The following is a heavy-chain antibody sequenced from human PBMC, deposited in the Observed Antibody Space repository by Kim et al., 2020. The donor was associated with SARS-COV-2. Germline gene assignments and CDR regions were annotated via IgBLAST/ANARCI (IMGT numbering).Heavy chain of an antibody. CDR2: IDPSDSYT. CDR3: ARHKYDFWSGYLKDQEGAYFDY. J-gene: IGHJ4*02. D-gene: IGHD3-3*01. V-gene: IGHV5-10-1*01. CDR1: GYSFTSYW. Sequence: GESLKISCKGSGYSFTSYWISWVRQMPGKGLEWMGRIDPSDSYTNYSPSFQGHVTISADKSISTAYLQWSSLKASDTAMYYCARHKYDFWSGYLKDQEGAYFDYWGQGTLVTVSS.